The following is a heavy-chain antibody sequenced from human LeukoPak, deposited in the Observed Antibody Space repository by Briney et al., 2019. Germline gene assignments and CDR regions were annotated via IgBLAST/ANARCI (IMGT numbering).Heavy chain of an antibody. J-gene: IGHJ3*02. Sequence: GESLKISCKGSGYSFTSYWIGWVRQMPGKGLEWMGIIYPVDSDTRYSPSFQGQVTISADKSISTAYLQWSSLKASDTAMYYCARHEDYGDYSGAFDIWGQGTMVTVSS. CDR1: GYSFTSYW. D-gene: IGHD4-17*01. CDR2: IYPVDSDT. CDR3: ARHEDYGDYSGAFDI. V-gene: IGHV5-51*01.